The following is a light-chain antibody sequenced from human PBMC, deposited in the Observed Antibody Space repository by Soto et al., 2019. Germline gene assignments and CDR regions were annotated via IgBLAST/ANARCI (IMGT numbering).Light chain of an antibody. J-gene: IGKJ1*01. V-gene: IGKV1-39*01. CDR3: QQYNSYSWT. Sequence: DIQMTQSPSSLSASVGDRVTVTCRASQSISTHLNWYQQKPGKAPKLLIYAASTVNSGVPSRFSGSGSGTDFTLTISSLQPDDFATYYCQQYNSYSWTFGQGTKVDSK. CDR1: QSISTH. CDR2: AAS.